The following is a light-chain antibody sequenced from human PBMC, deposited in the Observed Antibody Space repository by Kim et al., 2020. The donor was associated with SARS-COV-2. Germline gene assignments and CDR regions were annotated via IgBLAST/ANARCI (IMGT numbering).Light chain of an antibody. J-gene: IGLJ3*02. CDR2: EVT. CDR3: SSHAGSNNFLV. CDR1: TQGVGGFDY. Sequence: ATPSCTCTTQGVGGFDYVPWYHQHPGKAPKVMIYEVTKRPSGVPDRFSGSKSGNTASLTVSGLQAEDEADYYCSSHAGSNNFLVFGGGTQLTVL. V-gene: IGLV2-8*01.